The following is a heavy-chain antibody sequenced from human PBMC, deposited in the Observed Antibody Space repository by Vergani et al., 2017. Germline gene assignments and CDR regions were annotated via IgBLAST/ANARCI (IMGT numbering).Heavy chain of an antibody. V-gene: IGHV4-61*02. CDR2: IYTTGST. J-gene: IGHJ4*01. CDR3: ARQRVSRSFFDS. Sequence: QVQLQESGPGLVKPSQTLSLTCSVSGGPISSADYYWTWIRQPAGEGLEWIGRIYTTGSTNHNPSVKSRVTISVYTSKNQFSLRLSSVTAADTAVYFCARQRVSRSFFDSWGQGTLVTVSS. D-gene: IGHD3-3*01. CDR1: GGPISSADYY.